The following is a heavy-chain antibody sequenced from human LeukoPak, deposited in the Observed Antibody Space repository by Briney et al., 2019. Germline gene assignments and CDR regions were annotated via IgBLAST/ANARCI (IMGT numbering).Heavy chain of an antibody. CDR2: IIPIFGTA. J-gene: IGHJ4*02. CDR3: ARDGRGIAAAGRLNY. D-gene: IGHD6-13*01. CDR1: GGTFSIYA. Sequence: GASVTVSCKASGGTFSIYAISWVRQAPGQGLEWMGGIIPIFGTANYAQKFQGRVTITADESTSTAYMELSSLRSEDTAVYYCARDGRGIAAAGRLNYWGQGTLVTVSS. V-gene: IGHV1-69*13.